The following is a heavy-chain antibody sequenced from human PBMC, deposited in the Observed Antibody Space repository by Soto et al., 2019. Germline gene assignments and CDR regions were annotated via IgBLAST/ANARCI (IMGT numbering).Heavy chain of an antibody. CDR2: IYPGDSDT. V-gene: IGHV5-51*01. Sequence: GESLKISWKGSGYSFPIHWIGWVRQMPGKGLEWMGIIYPGDSDTTYSPSFQGRVTFAADKSINTAYLQWSSLQASDTGMYYCARSYDSAILNAFDVWGQGTMVTVSS. CDR3: ARSYDSAILNAFDV. J-gene: IGHJ3*01. D-gene: IGHD3-10*01. CDR1: GYSFPIHW.